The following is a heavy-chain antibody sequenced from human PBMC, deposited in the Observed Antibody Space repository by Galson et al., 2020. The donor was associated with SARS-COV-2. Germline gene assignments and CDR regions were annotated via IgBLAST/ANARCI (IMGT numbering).Heavy chain of an antibody. J-gene: IGHJ5*02. Sequence: SETLSLTCTVSGYSISSGYYWGWIRQPPGKGLEWIGSIYHSGSTYYNPSLKSRVTISVDTSKNQFSLKLSSVTAADTAVYYCARDYGGNAWGQGTLVTVSS. CDR2: IYHSGST. CDR1: GYSISSGYY. D-gene: IGHD2-15*01. V-gene: IGHV4-38-2*02. CDR3: ARDYGGNA.